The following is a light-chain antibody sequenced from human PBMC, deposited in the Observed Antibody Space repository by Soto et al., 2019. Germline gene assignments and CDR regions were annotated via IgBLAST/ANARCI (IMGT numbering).Light chain of an antibody. CDR2: GAS. CDR3: QQYGSSPIT. V-gene: IGKV3-20*01. J-gene: IGKJ3*01. Sequence: EIVLTQSPGTVSSSPGERATLSCRASQSVSDSYLAWYQQKPGQAPRLLIYGASSRATGIPDRFTGSGSGTDFTLTISRLEAEDFAVYYCQQYGSSPITFGPGTKVDIK. CDR1: QSVSDSY.